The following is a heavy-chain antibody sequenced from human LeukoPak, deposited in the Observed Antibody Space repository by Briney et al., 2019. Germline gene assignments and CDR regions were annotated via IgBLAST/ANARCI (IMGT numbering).Heavy chain of an antibody. CDR3: ARLNLDIVDTTFDY. J-gene: IGHJ4*02. CDR1: GGSISSSSYY. D-gene: IGHD5-12*01. Sequence: PSETLSLTCTVSGGSISSSSYYWSWIRQPAGKGLEWIGRIYTSGSTNYNPSLKSRVTISVDTSKNQFSLKLSSVTAADTAVYYCARLNLDIVDTTFDYWGQGTLVTVSS. CDR2: IYTSGST. V-gene: IGHV4-61*02.